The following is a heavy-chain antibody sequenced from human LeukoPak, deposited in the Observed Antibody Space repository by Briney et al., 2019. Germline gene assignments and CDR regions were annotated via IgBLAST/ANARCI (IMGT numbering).Heavy chain of an antibody. J-gene: IGHJ6*03. V-gene: IGHV3-21*01. CDR3: ARDRAYYDFWSGTDRYYMDV. D-gene: IGHD3-3*01. CDR2: ISSSSSYI. CDR1: GFTLSSYW. Sequence: GGSLRLSCAASGFTLSSYWMSWVRQAPGKGLEWVSSISSSSSYIYYADSVKGRFTISRDNAKNSLYLQMNSLRAEDTAVYYCARDRAYYDFWSGTDRYYMDVWGKGTTVTVSS.